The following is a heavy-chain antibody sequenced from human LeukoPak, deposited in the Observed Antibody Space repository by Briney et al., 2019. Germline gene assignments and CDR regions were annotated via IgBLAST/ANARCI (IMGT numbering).Heavy chain of an antibody. V-gene: IGHV3-23*01. Sequence: PGGSLRLSCAASGFTFSSYAMSWVRQAPGKGLERVSAISGSGGSTYYADSVKGRFTISRDNSKNTLYLQMNSLRAEDTAVYYCAKGAGSTMIVVVTSGFDYWGQGTLVTVSS. J-gene: IGHJ4*02. CDR1: GFTFSSYA. CDR2: ISGSGGST. CDR3: AKGAGSTMIVVVTSGFDY. D-gene: IGHD3-22*01.